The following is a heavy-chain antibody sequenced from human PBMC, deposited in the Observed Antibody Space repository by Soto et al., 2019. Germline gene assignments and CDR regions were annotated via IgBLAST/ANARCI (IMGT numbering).Heavy chain of an antibody. CDR3: ARAKTGQSNPYDSSGYHCDY. D-gene: IGHD3-22*01. Sequence: EVQLVESGGGLVQPGGSLRLSCAASGFTFSSYNMNWVRQVPGKGLEWVSYISSSSSTIHYADSVKGRFTISRDNAKNQLDLQMNSLRAEDTAVYYCARAKTGQSNPYDSSGYHCDYWGQGTLVTVSS. CDR1: GFTFSSYN. V-gene: IGHV3-48*01. J-gene: IGHJ4*02. CDR2: ISSSSSTI.